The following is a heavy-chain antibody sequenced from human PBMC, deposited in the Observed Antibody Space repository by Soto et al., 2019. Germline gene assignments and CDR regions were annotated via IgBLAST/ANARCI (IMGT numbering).Heavy chain of an antibody. CDR3: ARENPSMTYDY. D-gene: IGHD6-6*01. V-gene: IGHV1-2*04. CDR1: GYTFTGYY. J-gene: IGHJ4*02. CDR2: INPKSGGT. Sequence: GASVKVSCKSSGYTFTGYYMHWVRQAPGQGPEWMGWINPKSGGTNYAQKFQGWVTMTRDTSISTAYMELSRLRSDDTAVYYCARENPSMTYDYWGQGTLVTVS.